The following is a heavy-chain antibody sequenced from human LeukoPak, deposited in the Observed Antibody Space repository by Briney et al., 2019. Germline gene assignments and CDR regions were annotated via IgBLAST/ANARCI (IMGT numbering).Heavy chain of an antibody. CDR3: ASGGGRHVEY. Sequence: PGRSLRLSCAASGFTFSRYGMHWVRQAPGKGLEWVANIKEDGSEKNYVDSVKGRFTISRDNAKNSLYLQMNSLRAEDTAVYYCASGGGRHVEYWGQGNLVTVSS. CDR1: GFTFSRYG. V-gene: IGHV3-7*05. J-gene: IGHJ4*02. D-gene: IGHD2/OR15-2a*01. CDR2: IKEDGSEK.